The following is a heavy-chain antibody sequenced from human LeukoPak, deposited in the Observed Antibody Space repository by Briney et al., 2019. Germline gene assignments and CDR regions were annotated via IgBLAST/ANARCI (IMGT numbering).Heavy chain of an antibody. Sequence: GGSLRLSCAASGLSFSNSGMHWVRQAPGKGLEWVAMIWSDGSKTYYADSVKGRFTISRDNSKNTVYPQMNSLRAEDTAVYYCAKDKGVRYFDYWGQGTLVTVSS. CDR1: GLSFSNSG. CDR2: IWSDGSKT. J-gene: IGHJ4*02. V-gene: IGHV3-33*06. D-gene: IGHD3-10*01. CDR3: AKDKGVRYFDY.